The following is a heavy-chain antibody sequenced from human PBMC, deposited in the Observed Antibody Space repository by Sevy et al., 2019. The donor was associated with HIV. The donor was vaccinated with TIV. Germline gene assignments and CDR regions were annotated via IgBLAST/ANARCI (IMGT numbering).Heavy chain of an antibody. V-gene: IGHV4-34*01. CDR1: GGSFSGYY. CDR2: INHSGST. Sequence: LWQLPETLSLTCAVYGGSFSGYYWSWIRQPPGKGLEWIGEINHSGSTNYNPSLKSRVTISVDTSKNQFSLKLSSVTAADTAVYYCARGCNYYDSSGYYSGFCYFDYWGQGTLVTVSS. CDR3: ARGCNYYDSSGYYSGFCYFDY. J-gene: IGHJ4*02. D-gene: IGHD3-22*01.